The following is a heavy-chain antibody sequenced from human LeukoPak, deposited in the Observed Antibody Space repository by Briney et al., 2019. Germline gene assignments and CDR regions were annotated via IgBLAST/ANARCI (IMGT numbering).Heavy chain of an antibody. Sequence: PLETLSLTCTASGGSISSYYWSWIRQPPGKGLEWIGYIYYSGSTNYNPSLKSRVTISVDTSKNQFSLKLSSVTAADTAVYYCARASGSYYDYWGQGTLVTVSS. D-gene: IGHD1-26*01. CDR2: IYYSGST. V-gene: IGHV4-59*01. CDR3: ARASGSYYDY. CDR1: GGSISSYY. J-gene: IGHJ4*02.